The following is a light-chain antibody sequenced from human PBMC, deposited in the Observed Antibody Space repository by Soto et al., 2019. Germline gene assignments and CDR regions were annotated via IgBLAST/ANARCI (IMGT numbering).Light chain of an antibody. CDR3: SSYVCCINFAV. Sequence: QSALTQPPSASGSPGQSVTISCTGTGSDVGGYNYVSWYQQHPGKVPKLMIYEVTKRPSGVPDRFSGSKSGNTASLTVSGLQAEDEADYYCSSYVCCINFAVFGTGTKLTVL. CDR2: EVT. CDR1: GSDVGGYNY. V-gene: IGLV2-8*01. J-gene: IGLJ1*01.